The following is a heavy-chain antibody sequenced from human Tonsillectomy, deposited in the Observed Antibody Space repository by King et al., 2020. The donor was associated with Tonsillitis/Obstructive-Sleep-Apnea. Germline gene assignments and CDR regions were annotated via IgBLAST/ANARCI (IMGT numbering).Heavy chain of an antibody. CDR3: VKAKGLSGSYLYALDY. V-gene: IGHV3-64D*06. CDR2: ISSNGGST. D-gene: IGHD1-26*01. CDR1: GFTFSSYA. Sequence: VQLVESGGGLVQPGGALRLSCSASGFTFSSYAMHWVRQAPGKGLEYVSAISSNGGSTYYADSVKGRFTISRDNSKNTLYLQMSSLRAEDTAVYYCVKAKGLSGSYLYALDYWGQGTLVTVSS. J-gene: IGHJ4*02.